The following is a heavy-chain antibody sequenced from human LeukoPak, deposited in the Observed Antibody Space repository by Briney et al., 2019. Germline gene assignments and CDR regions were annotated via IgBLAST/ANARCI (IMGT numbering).Heavy chain of an antibody. CDR1: GGSINTYY. V-gene: IGHV4-4*07. CDR2: IHSSGST. J-gene: IGHJ4*02. Sequence: PSETLSLTCGVAGGSINTYYWSCIRQPAGKGLEWIGRIHSSGSTHYNPSLKSRVTRSLDTSKNQFSLKLTSVTAADTAVYYCARDNDFFDYWGQGTLVTVSS. CDR3: ARDNDFFDY.